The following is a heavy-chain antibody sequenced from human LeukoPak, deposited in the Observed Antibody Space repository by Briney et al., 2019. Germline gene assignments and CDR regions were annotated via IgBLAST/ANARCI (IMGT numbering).Heavy chain of an antibody. CDR3: ARETGNNHYYHSNNNWFDP. J-gene: IGHJ5*02. CDR2: IIPIFGTA. Sequence: SVKVSCKASGGTFSSYAISWVRQAPGQGLEWMGGIIPIFGTANYAQKFQGRVTITADESTSTAYMELSSLRSEDTAVYYCARETGNNHYYHSNNNWFDPWGQGTLVTVSS. D-gene: IGHD3-22*01. V-gene: IGHV1-69*13. CDR1: GGTFSSYA.